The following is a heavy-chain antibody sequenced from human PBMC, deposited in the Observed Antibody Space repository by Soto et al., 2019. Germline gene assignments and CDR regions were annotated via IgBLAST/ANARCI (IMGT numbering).Heavy chain of an antibody. CDR2: IHYSGTP. Sequence: SETLSLTCTVSGTSINSFYWSWIRQRPGKGLEWIGNIHYSGTPNINASLKSRATISIDTSKSQFSLKVTSVTAADTAVYFCARNLLASETYSHYGMEVWGQGTPVTV. CDR1: GTSINSFY. V-gene: IGHV4-59*08. CDR3: ARNLLASETYSHYGMEV. D-gene: IGHD3-10*01. J-gene: IGHJ6*01.